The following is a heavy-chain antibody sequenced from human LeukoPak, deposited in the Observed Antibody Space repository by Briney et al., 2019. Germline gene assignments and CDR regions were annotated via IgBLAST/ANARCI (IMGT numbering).Heavy chain of an antibody. Sequence: SAKVSCKASGGTFSSYTISWVRQAPGQGLEWMGRIIPILGIANYAQKFQGRVTITADKSTSTAYMELSSLRSEDTAVYYCAILWFGEFPFDYWGQGTLVTVSS. V-gene: IGHV1-69*02. J-gene: IGHJ4*02. CDR1: GGTFSSYT. D-gene: IGHD3-10*01. CDR3: AILWFGEFPFDY. CDR2: IIPILGIA.